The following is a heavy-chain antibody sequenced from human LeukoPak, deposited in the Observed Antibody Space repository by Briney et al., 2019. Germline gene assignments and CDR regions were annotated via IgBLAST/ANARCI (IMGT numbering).Heavy chain of an antibody. Sequence: PGGSLRLSCAASGFTFSSYWMHWVRQPPGKGLVWVSRINSDGSGTSYADSVKGRFTISRDNAKNTLYLQMNSLRAEDTAVYYCAKAPNDYGDSYFDYWGQGTLVTVSS. CDR1: GFTFSSYW. CDR3: AKAPNDYGDSYFDY. D-gene: IGHD4-17*01. V-gene: IGHV3-74*01. J-gene: IGHJ4*02. CDR2: INSDGSGT.